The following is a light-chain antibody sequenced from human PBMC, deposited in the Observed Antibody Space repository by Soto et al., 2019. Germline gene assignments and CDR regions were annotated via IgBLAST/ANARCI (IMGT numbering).Light chain of an antibody. Sequence: EVAFTQSPGTLSLSPGERATLSCSASQSVSNNYLAWYQQKPGQAPRLLIYGASNRATGIPDRFSGSGSGTEFTLTISSLQSEDFAVYYCQQYNNWPRTFGQGTKVDIK. J-gene: IGKJ1*01. CDR1: QSVSNN. V-gene: IGKV3D-15*01. CDR3: QQYNNWPRT. CDR2: GAS.